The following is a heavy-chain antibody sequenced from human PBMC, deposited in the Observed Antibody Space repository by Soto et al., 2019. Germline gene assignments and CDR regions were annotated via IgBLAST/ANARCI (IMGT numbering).Heavy chain of an antibody. V-gene: IGHV4-31*01. CDR1: GDSIGGAGY. D-gene: IGHD6-6*01. Sequence: SETLSPTCTVLGDSIGGAGYWSWIRQFAGRGREWVGCISSSGSAYYNPALNNQISLSLDASQNQFTLKLLSVTAADTALYYCAKDLTRQLAYWLDPWGQGTQVTVSS. J-gene: IGHJ5*02. CDR3: AKDLTRQLAYWLDP. CDR2: ISSSGSA.